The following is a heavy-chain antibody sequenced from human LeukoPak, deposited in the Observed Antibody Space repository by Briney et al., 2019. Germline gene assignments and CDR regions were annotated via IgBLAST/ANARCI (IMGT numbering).Heavy chain of an antibody. CDR1: GFTFNNYG. CDR2: ISGSGTNT. CDR3: AKDWPSGYSSSWYGGSPDY. J-gene: IGHJ4*02. V-gene: IGHV3-23*01. Sequence: GGSLRLSCAASGFTFNNYGVSWVRQAPGKGLEWVSSISGSGTNTYYTDSVEGRFTISRDNSKNTLYLQMNSLRAEDTAVYYCAKDWPSGYSSSWYGGSPDYWGQGTLVTVSS. D-gene: IGHD6-13*01.